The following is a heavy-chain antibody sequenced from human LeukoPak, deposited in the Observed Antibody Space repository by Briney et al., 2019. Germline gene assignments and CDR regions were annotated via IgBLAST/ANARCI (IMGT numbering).Heavy chain of an antibody. CDR2: ISGGGGSI. CDR3: ARYRSVTTGKRFFDY. J-gene: IGHJ4*02. V-gene: IGHV3-23*01. CDR1: GFTFSSYA. D-gene: IGHD4-17*01. Sequence: PGGSLRLSCVASGFTFSSYAMSWVRQAPGKGLEWASGISGGGGSIHYADSVEGRFTISRDNSMNTLYLQMNSLRAEDTAVYYCARYRSVTTGKRFFDYWGQGTLVTVSS.